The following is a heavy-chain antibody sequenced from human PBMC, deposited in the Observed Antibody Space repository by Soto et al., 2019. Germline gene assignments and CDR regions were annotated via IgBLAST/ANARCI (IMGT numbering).Heavy chain of an antibody. CDR2: ISYDGSNK. CDR1: GFTFSSYA. V-gene: IGHV3-30-3*01. Sequence: PGGSLRLSCAASGFTFSSYAMHWVRQAPGKGLEWVAVISYDGSNKYYADSVKGRFTISRDNSKNTLYLQMNSLRAEDTAVYYCALVGATGFSDFDYWGQGTLVTVSS. D-gene: IGHD1-26*01. CDR3: ALVGATGFSDFDY. J-gene: IGHJ4*02.